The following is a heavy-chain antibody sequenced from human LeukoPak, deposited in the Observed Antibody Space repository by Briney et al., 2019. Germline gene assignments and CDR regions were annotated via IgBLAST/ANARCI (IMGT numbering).Heavy chain of an antibody. D-gene: IGHD5-24*01. CDR2: ISWNSVNI. J-gene: IGHJ4*02. CDR1: GFTFDDYA. V-gene: IGHV3-9*01. Sequence: TGGSLRLSCAASGFTFDDYAMHWVRQAPGKGLEWVSGISWNSVNIGHEDSVKGRFTISRDNAKNSLHLQMNSLRPEDTALYHCVKDRGLRNQWLQVTYDSWGQGTLVTVSS. CDR3: VKDRGLRNQWLQVTYDS.